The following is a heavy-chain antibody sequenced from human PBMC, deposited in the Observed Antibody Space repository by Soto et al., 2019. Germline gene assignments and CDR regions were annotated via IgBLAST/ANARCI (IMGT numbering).Heavy chain of an antibody. V-gene: IGHV1-2*06. CDR2: MNVDTGGT. J-gene: IGHJ4*02. CDR1: GYRFTTHY. D-gene: IGHD5-18*01. CDR3: ARDGNFALRGYSFGFDF. Sequence: SVKVSFKASGYRFTTHYIHWVRQAPGQGLEWMGRMNVDTGGTTYAHKFQGRVTMTRDTSIRTAYLEVSSVKSDDTAMYYCARDGNFALRGYSFGFDFWGQGTLVTVSS.